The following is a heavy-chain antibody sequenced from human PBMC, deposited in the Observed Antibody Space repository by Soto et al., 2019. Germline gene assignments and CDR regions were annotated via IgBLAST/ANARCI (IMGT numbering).Heavy chain of an antibody. CDR1: GFSFSLYP. Sequence: EVRLVQSGEGFVQSGGSLRLSCTASGFSFSLYPMHWVRLAPGRGLQYISAIGADGGDIYYADSVKGRFTISRDNSRNAVYLQMGSLTPEDTAIYYCARALRGSSVYCDYWGQGALVTVTS. V-gene: IGHV3-64*02. J-gene: IGHJ4*02. CDR3: ARALRGSSVYCDY. D-gene: IGHD2-8*02. CDR2: IGADGGDI.